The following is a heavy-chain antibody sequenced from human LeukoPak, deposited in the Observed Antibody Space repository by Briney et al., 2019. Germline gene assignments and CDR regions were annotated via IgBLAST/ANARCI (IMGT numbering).Heavy chain of an antibody. J-gene: IGHJ4*02. Sequence: GGSLRLSCAASGFTFSNAWMSWVRQAPGKGLEWVGRIKSKTDGGTTDYAAPVKGRFTISRDDSKNTLYLQMNSLKTEDTAVYYCTTGGSIVAVAGLLPYYFDYWGQGTLVTVSS. CDR3: TTGGSIVAVAGLLPYYFDY. D-gene: IGHD6-19*01. V-gene: IGHV3-15*01. CDR2: IKSKTDGGTT. CDR1: GFTFSNAW.